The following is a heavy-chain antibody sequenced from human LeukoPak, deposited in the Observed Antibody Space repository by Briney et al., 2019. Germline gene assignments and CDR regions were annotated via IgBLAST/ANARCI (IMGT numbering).Heavy chain of an antibody. CDR3: ARAEGSRWLRYFDY. V-gene: IGHV4-4*07. Sequence: PSETLSLTCTVSGVSISSYYWSWIRQPAGKGLEWIGRIYTSGSTNYNPSLKSRVTMSVDTSKNQFSLKLSSVTAADTAVYYCARAEGSRWLRYFDYWGQGTLVTVSS. CDR1: GVSISSYY. CDR2: IYTSGST. J-gene: IGHJ4*02. D-gene: IGHD5-12*01.